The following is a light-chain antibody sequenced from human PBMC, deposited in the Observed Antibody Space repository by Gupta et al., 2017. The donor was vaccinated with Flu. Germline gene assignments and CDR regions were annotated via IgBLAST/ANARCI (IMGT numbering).Light chain of an antibody. Sequence: IVLPPSPAPLSLSPGERATLSCRASQYISSYLAWYQQKPGQAPRLLIYDTSNRATGIPARVRGSGSGTDXTLTISXREQEDCAVYYWKKSSNWPPWTFGXGTKVELK. V-gene: IGKV3-11*01. CDR1: QYISSY. CDR3: KKSSNWPPWT. J-gene: IGKJ1*01. CDR2: DTS.